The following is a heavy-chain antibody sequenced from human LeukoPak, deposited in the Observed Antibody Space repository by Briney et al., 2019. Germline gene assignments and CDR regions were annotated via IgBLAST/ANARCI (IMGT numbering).Heavy chain of an antibody. CDR2: INWNGGST. D-gene: IGHD2-15*01. Sequence: GGSLRLSCAASGFTFSSYAMSWVRQAPGKGLEWVSGINWNGGSTGYADSVKGRFTISRDNAKNSLYLQMNSLRAEDTALYYCARAYCSGGSCYHYYYYYMDVWGKGTTVTVSS. CDR3: ARAYCSGGSCYHYYYYYMDV. J-gene: IGHJ6*03. V-gene: IGHV3-20*04. CDR1: GFTFSSYA.